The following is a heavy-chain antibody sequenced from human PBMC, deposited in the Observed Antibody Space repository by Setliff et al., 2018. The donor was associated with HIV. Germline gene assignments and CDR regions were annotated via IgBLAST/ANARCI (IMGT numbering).Heavy chain of an antibody. D-gene: IGHD6-13*01. Sequence: PSETLSLTCAVYGGSFSGYYWSWIRQTPGKGLERIGEIDHSGGTKYNPSLKSRVTISLDTSKNQFSLKLSSVTAADTAVYYCANFLPDTAAAGPRFDYWGQGTLVTVSS. CDR2: IDHSGGT. V-gene: IGHV4-34*01. CDR3: ANFLPDTAAAGPRFDY. J-gene: IGHJ4*02. CDR1: GGSFSGYY.